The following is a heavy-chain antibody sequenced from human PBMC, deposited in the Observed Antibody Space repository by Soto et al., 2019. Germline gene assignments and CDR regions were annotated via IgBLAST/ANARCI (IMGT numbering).Heavy chain of an antibody. J-gene: IGHJ5*02. CDR2: IYHGGT. CDR3: ARQASGYYYGWFDP. CDR1: GGSISSGGYS. Sequence: SETLSLTCAVSGGSISSGGYSWSWIRQPPGKGLEWIGYIYHGGTFYTPSLKSRVTMSVDTSNNQFSLKLSSVTAADTAVYYCARQASGYYYGWFDPWGQGTLVTVSS. V-gene: IGHV4-30-2*03. D-gene: IGHD3-22*01.